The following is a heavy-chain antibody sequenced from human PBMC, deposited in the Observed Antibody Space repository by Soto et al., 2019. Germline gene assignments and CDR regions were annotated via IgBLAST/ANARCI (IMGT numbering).Heavy chain of an antibody. CDR1: GFTFSSYS. J-gene: IGHJ6*02. Sequence: EVQLVESGGGLVQPGGSLRLSCAASGFTFSSYSMNWVRQAPGKGLEWVSYISSSSSTIYYADSVKGRFTISRDNAKNPLYLQMNSLRAEDTAVYYCAREGPVYGMDVWGQGTTVTVSS. CDR3: AREGPVYGMDV. CDR2: ISSSSSTI. V-gene: IGHV3-48*01.